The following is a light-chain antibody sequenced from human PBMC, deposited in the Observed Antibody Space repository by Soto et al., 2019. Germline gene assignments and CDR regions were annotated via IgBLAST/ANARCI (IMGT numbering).Light chain of an antibody. CDR2: LGS. Sequence: DIVMTQSPLSLPVTPGEPASISCRSSQSLLHSNGYNYVDWYLQKPGQSPQLLIYLGSNRASGVPDRFSGSGSGTDFTLKISRVEADDVGVYYCMQPLQTPRTFGQGTKVEIK. CDR3: MQPLQTPRT. V-gene: IGKV2-28*01. CDR1: QSLLHSNGYNY. J-gene: IGKJ1*01.